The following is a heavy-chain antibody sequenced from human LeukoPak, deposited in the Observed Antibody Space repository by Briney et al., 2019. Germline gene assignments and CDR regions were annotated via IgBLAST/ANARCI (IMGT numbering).Heavy chain of an antibody. CDR2: IGIRGDT. Sequence: GALRLSCAASGFTFIDYDMHWVRQVIGKGLEWVSAIGIRGDTHYSGSVKGRFTISRENAESSLYLQMNSLRAEDTAVYYCARGGIQVSGIDEFDYWGQGTLVTVSS. CDR3: ARGGIQVSGIDEFDY. CDR1: GFTFIDYD. D-gene: IGHD6-19*01. J-gene: IGHJ4*02. V-gene: IGHV3-13*01.